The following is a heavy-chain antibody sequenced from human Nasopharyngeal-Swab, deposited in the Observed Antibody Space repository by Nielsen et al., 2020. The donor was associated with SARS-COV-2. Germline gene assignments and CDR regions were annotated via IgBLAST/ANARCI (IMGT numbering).Heavy chain of an antibody. CDR2: IYYSGST. J-gene: IGHJ4*02. D-gene: IGHD3-10*01. V-gene: IGHV4-59*08. CDR3: ARARSYGSGRNPKGGGNFDH. Sequence: WIRQPPGKGLEWIGYIYYSGSTNYNPSLKSRVTISVDTSKNQFSLKLSSVTAADTAVYYCARARSYGSGRNPKGGGNFDHWGQGTLVTVSS.